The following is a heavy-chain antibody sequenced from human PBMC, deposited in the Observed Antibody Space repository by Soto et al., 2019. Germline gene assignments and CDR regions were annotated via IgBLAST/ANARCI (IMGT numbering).Heavy chain of an antibody. J-gene: IGHJ4*02. CDR2: IQQDGSEK. CDR1: EFTFTSYS. CDR3: ARDLPGYCTTTDCYSYFDY. Sequence: GGSLRLSCAVSEFTFTSYSMSWVRQAPGEGLEWVANIQQDGSEKYYVDSVKGRFTISRDNAKNSLYLQMNSLRAEDTAVYYCARDLPGYCTTTDCYSYFDYWGQGTLVTVSS. D-gene: IGHD2-2*02. V-gene: IGHV3-7*03.